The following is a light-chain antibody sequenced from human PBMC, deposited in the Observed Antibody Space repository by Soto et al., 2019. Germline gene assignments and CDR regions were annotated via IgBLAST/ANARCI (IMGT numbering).Light chain of an antibody. J-gene: IGKJ3*01. CDR1: QSVSSSY. Sequence: IVLTQSPGTLSLSPGERATLSCRASQSVSSSYLAWYQQKPGQAPRLLIYGTSGRATGIPDRFSGSRAGRDFSLIISRLEAEEFAVYYCQQYGSSPIFTFGHGTKVDIK. CDR2: GTS. V-gene: IGKV3-20*01. CDR3: QQYGSSPIFT.